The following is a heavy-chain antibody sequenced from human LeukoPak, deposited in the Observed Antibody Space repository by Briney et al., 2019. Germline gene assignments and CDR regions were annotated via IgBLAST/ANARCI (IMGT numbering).Heavy chain of an antibody. CDR2: MNPNSGNT. Sequence: ASVKVSCKASGYTFTSYDINWVRQATGQGLEWMGWMNPNSGNTGYAQKFQGRVTMTRNTSISTAYVELSSLRSEDTAVYYCASVGTGYCSSTSCYDYYYYMDVWGKGTTVTVSS. J-gene: IGHJ6*03. V-gene: IGHV1-8*01. D-gene: IGHD2-2*01. CDR3: ASVGTGYCSSTSCYDYYYYMDV. CDR1: GYTFTSYD.